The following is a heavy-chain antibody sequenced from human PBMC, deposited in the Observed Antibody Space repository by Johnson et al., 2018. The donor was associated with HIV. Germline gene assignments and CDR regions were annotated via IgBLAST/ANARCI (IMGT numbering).Heavy chain of an antibody. Sequence: VQLVESGGGLVQPGGSLRLSCAASGFTFSGSAMHWVRQASGKGLECVGRIRSKANSYATAYAASVKGRFTISRDDSKNTAYLQMNSLRAEDTAVYYCARGYYDSSGRTCAFDIWGQGTMVTVSS. CDR3: ARGYYDSSGRTCAFDI. J-gene: IGHJ3*02. D-gene: IGHD3-22*01. V-gene: IGHV3-73*01. CDR1: GFTFSGSA. CDR2: IRSKANSYAT.